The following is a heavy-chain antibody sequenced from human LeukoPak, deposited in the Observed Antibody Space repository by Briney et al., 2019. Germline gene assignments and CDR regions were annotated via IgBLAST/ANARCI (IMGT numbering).Heavy chain of an antibody. Sequence: PSETLPLTCTVSGGSISSGTYYWTWIRQPAGKGLEWIGRIYTSGSTNYNPSLKSRVTISVDTSKNQFSLKLSSVTAADTAMYYCARDDPRSSSLPHNAFDIWGQGTMVTVSS. CDR1: GGSISSGTYY. J-gene: IGHJ3*02. CDR2: IYTSGST. D-gene: IGHD6-6*01. CDR3: ARDDPRSSSLPHNAFDI. V-gene: IGHV4-61*02.